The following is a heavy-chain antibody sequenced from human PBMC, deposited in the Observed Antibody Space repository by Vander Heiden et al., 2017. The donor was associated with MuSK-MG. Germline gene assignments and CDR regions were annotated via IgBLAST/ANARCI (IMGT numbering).Heavy chain of an antibody. D-gene: IGHD3-10*01. J-gene: IGHJ6*02. Sequence: QVQLQESGPGLVKPSETLSLPCTVSGGSISSYYWSWIRQPPGKGLEWIGYIYYSGSTNYNPSLKSRVTISVDTSKNQFSLKLSSVTAADTAVYYCARSFMDNYYYYGMDVWGQGTTVTVSS. CDR1: GGSISSYY. CDR2: IYYSGST. V-gene: IGHV4-59*08. CDR3: ARSFMDNYYYYGMDV.